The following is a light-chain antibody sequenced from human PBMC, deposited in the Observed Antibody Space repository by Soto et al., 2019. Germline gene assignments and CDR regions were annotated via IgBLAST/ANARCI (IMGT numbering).Light chain of an antibody. CDR3: SSYGGSNNLI. J-gene: IGLJ2*01. Sequence: QSALTKPPSASGSPGQSVTISCSGTSSDVGGYNYVSWYQQHPGKAPKLMIYEVSKRPSGVPDRFSGSKSGNTASLTVSGLQAEDEADYYCSSYGGSNNLIFGGGTKVTVL. CDR1: SSDVGGYNY. CDR2: EVS. V-gene: IGLV2-8*01.